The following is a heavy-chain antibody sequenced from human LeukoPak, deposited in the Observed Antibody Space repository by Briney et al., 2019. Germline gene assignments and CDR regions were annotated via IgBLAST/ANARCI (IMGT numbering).Heavy chain of an antibody. CDR3: AKGADIVVAPAASDY. CDR1: GFTFSSYS. V-gene: IGHV3-48*01. J-gene: IGHJ4*02. CDR2: ISSSSSTI. Sequence: GGSLRLSCAASGFTFSSYSMTWVRQAPGKGLEWVSYISSSSSTIYYADSVKGRFTISRDNAKNSLYLQMNSLRAEDTAVYYCAKGADIVVAPAASDYWGQGTLVTVSS. D-gene: IGHD2-2*01.